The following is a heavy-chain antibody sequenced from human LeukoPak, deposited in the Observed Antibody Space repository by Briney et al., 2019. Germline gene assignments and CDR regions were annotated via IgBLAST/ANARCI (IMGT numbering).Heavy chain of an antibody. D-gene: IGHD4-11*01. CDR3: ARSVTVTTTPDPVN. Sequence: SETLSLTCAGYGGSFSGYYWSWIRQPPGKGLEWIGEINHSGSTNYNPSLKSRVTISVDTSKNQYSLKLSSVTAADTAVYYCARSVTVTTTPDPVNWGQGTLVTVSS. J-gene: IGHJ4*02. V-gene: IGHV4-34*01. CDR1: GGSFSGYY. CDR2: INHSGST.